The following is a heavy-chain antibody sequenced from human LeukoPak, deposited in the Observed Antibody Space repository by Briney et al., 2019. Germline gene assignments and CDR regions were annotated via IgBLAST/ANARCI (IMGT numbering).Heavy chain of an antibody. CDR1: AFTFSSYG. D-gene: IGHD2-8*01. J-gene: IGHJ6*03. CDR3: AKDRCSNGIGCYYYYMEV. Sequence: PGGSLRLSCAASAFTFSSYGMHWVRQAPGKGLEWVAYIQYDRTNGQYAHSVKGRFRISRNNSNNILYLQMNSLRTEETAVYYCAKDRCSNGIGCYYYYMEVWGKGTTVTISS. CDR2: IQYDRTNG. V-gene: IGHV3-30*02.